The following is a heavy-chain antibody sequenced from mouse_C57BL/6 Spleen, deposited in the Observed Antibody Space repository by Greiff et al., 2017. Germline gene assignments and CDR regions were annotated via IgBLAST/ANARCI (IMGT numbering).Heavy chain of an antibody. CDR1: GYTFTDYN. D-gene: IGHD5-1*01. J-gene: IGHJ2*01. CDR2: INPNNGGT. V-gene: IGHV1-18*01. CDR3: ARAYLYFDY. Sequence: VQLQQSGPELVKPGASVKISCKASGYTFTDYNMDWVKQSHGKSLEWIGDINPNNGGTIYNQKFKGKATLTVDKSSITAYMELRSLTSEDTAVYYCARAYLYFDYWGQGTTLTVSS.